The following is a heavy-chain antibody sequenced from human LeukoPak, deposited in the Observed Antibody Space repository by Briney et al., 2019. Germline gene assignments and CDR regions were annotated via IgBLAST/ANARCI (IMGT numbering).Heavy chain of an antibody. CDR3: TRDAYNFNDFDY. J-gene: IGHJ4*02. Sequence: GRSLRLSCAVSEFTFSHFAMNWVCQAPGKGLEWVAVVSSHGNDGYYADSVKGRFTISRDNSKNTLYLQIDSLRAEDTAIYYCTRDAYNFNDFDYWGQGTLVTVSS. CDR2: VSSHGNDG. CDR1: EFTFSHFA. V-gene: IGHV3-30*01. D-gene: IGHD5-24*01.